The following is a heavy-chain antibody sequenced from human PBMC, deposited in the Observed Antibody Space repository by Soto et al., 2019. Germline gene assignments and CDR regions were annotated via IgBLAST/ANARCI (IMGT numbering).Heavy chain of an antibody. Sequence: GGSLRLSCAASGFTFSDYYMSWIRQAPGKGLEWVSYISSSGSTIYYADSVKGRFTISRDNAKNSLYLQMNSLRAEDTAVNYCARVWQWLVRGGYYGMDVWGQGTTVTVSS. V-gene: IGHV3-11*01. J-gene: IGHJ6*02. CDR2: ISSSGSTI. CDR1: GFTFSDYY. CDR3: ARVWQWLVRGGYYGMDV. D-gene: IGHD6-19*01.